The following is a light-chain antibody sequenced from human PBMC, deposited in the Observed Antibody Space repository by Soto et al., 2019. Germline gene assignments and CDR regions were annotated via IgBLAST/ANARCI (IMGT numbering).Light chain of an antibody. J-gene: IGKJ5*01. Sequence: EIVLTQSPGTLSLSPGERATLSCRASQSVSSSYLAWYQQTPGQPPRLLIYGASSRDTGIPDRFSGSGSGTDFTLTISRLEPEDFAVYYCQQYGSSPPITFGQRTRLEIK. CDR1: QSVSSSY. CDR2: GAS. CDR3: QQYGSSPPIT. V-gene: IGKV3-20*01.